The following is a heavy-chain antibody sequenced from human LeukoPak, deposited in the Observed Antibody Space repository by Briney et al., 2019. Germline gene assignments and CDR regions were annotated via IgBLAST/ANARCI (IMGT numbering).Heavy chain of an antibody. CDR2: IKQDGSAK. D-gene: IGHD2-15*01. CDR3: ARDCSGGSCYLGDY. V-gene: IGHV3-7*01. CDR1: GFTFSSYW. J-gene: IGHJ4*02. Sequence: GGSLRLSCAASGFTFSSYWMSWVRQAPGKGLEWVANIKQDGSAKYYVDSVKGRFTISRDNAKNSLYLQMNSLRAEDTAVYYCARDCSGGSCYLGDYWGQGTLVTVSS.